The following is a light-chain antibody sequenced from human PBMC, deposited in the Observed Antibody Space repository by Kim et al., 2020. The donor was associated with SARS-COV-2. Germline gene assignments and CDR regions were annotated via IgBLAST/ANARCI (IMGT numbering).Light chain of an antibody. J-gene: IGLJ1*01. CDR1: SLRSYY. V-gene: IGLV3-19*01. CDR3: NSRDSSGNHYV. Sequence: SSELTQDPVVSVALGQTVRITCQGDSLRSYYASWYQQKPGQAPVLVIYGKNNRHSGIPDRFSGSSSGNTASLTITGAQAEDEADYYCNSRDSSGNHYVFGTGTKVTVL. CDR2: GKN.